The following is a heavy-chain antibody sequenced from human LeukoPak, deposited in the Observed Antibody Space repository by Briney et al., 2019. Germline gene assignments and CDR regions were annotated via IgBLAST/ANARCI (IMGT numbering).Heavy chain of an antibody. CDR2: ISWNSGYI. V-gene: IGHV3-9*01. CDR3: AKVRGTYSGGYFFDY. D-gene: IGHD6-19*01. J-gene: IGHJ4*02. Sequence: SLRLSCAASGFTFDNYAMHWVRQAPGKGLEWLSIISWNSGYISYADSVKGRFTISRDNAKKSLDLQMNSLRAEDTAFYYCAKVRGTYSGGYFFDYWGQGTLVTVSS. CDR1: GFTFDNYA.